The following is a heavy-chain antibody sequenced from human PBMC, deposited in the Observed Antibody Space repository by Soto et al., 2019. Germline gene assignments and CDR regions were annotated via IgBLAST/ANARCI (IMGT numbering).Heavy chain of an antibody. D-gene: IGHD6-13*01. CDR2: IWDDGSNK. CDR1: GFTFSSYG. Sequence: GGSLRLSCAASGFTFSSYGMHWVRQAPGKGLEWVAVIWDDGSNKYYADSVKGRFTISRDNSKNTLYLQMNSLRAEDTAVYYCARESAGTVGLQLVNYGMDVWGQGTTVTVSS. CDR3: ARESAGTVGLQLVNYGMDV. V-gene: IGHV3-33*01. J-gene: IGHJ6*02.